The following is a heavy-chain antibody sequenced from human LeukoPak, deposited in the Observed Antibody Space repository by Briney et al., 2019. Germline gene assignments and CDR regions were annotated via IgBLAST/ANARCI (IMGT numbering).Heavy chain of an antibody. Sequence: GGSLRLSCAASGFTFSSYAMSWVRQAPGKGLEWVSSISVSGGSTHHADSAKGRFTLSRDNSKNTLYLQMNSLRAEDTAVYYCAKAGGNSGSYLGYFDYWGQGTLVTVSS. J-gene: IGHJ4*02. D-gene: IGHD1-26*01. CDR1: GFTFSSYA. CDR2: ISVSGGST. V-gene: IGHV3-23*01. CDR3: AKAGGNSGSYLGYFDY.